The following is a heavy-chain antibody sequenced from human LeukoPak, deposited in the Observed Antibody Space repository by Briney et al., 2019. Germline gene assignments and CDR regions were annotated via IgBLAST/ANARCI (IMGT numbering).Heavy chain of an antibody. J-gene: IGHJ4*02. V-gene: IGHV4-34*01. D-gene: IGHD6-13*01. Sequence: SETLSLTCAVYGGSFSGYYWSWIRQPRGKGLEWIGEINHSGSTNYNPSLKSRVTISVDTSKNQFSLKLSSMTAADTAVYYCARLAAAGSYWGQGTLVTVSS. CDR2: INHSGST. CDR1: GGSFSGYY. CDR3: ARLAAAGSY.